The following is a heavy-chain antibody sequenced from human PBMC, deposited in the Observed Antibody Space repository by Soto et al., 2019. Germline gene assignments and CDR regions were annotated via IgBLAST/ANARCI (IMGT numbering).Heavy chain of an antibody. D-gene: IGHD3-16*01. CDR1: GYTLPELT. CDR3: ATEPGGYFDP. V-gene: IGHV1-24*01. CDR2: FDPDHDKT. Sequence: QVHLEQSGAEVRRPGASVKVSCKVSGYTLPELTLHWVRLTPGKGLDWIGGFDPDHDKTVYAQKFQGRVTMTEDRSTDTTYMELRSLTFEDTAIYFCATEPGGYFDPWGQGVLVTVAS. J-gene: IGHJ4*02.